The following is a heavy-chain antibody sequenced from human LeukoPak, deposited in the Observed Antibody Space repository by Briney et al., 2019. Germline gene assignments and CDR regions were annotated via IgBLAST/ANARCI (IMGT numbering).Heavy chain of an antibody. CDR2: IYSGDSDS. J-gene: IGHJ3*02. D-gene: IGHD6-13*01. Sequence: GESLKISRRGSGYSFATYWIGWVRPMPGKGLEWMGIIYSGDSDSRYSPSFQGQVTISADKSISTAYLQRSSLKASDTVMYYCGGTSSSWYGDAFDIWGQGTMVTVSS. V-gene: IGHV5-51*01. CDR3: GGTSSSWYGDAFDI. CDR1: GYSFATYW.